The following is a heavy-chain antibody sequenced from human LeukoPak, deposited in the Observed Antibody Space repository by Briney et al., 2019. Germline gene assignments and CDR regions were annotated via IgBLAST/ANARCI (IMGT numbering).Heavy chain of an antibody. V-gene: IGHV1-24*01. Sequence: ASVKVSCKVSGYTLTELSMHWVRQAPGKGLEWMGGFDPEDGETIYAQKLQGRVTMTTDTSTSTAYMELRSLRSDDTAVYYRASSHGYGDPWFDPWGQGTLVTVSS. CDR3: ASSHGYGDPWFDP. D-gene: IGHD4-17*01. CDR2: FDPEDGET. CDR1: GYTLTELS. J-gene: IGHJ5*02.